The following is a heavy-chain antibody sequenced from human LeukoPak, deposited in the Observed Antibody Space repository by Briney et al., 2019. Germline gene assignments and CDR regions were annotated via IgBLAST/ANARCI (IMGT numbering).Heavy chain of an antibody. V-gene: IGHV3-30*02. D-gene: IGHD3-10*01. CDR2: IRYDGSNK. J-gene: IGHJ4*02. Sequence: GGFLRLSCAASGFTFSSYGMHWVRQAPGKGLEWVAFIRYDGSNKYYADSVKGRFTISRDNSKNTLYLQMNSLRAEDTAVYYCAKDGSGSLYYFDYWGQGTLVTVSS. CDR3: AKDGSGSLYYFDY. CDR1: GFTFSSYG.